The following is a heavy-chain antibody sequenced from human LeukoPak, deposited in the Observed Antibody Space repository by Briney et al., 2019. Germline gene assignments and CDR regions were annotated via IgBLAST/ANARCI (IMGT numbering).Heavy chain of an antibody. Sequence: GGSLRLSCAASGFTFSSYGMHWVRQAPGKGLEWVAFIRYDGSNKYYADSVKGRFTISRDNSKNTLYLQMNSLRAEDTAVYYCAKDHIVVVTAIHDAFDIWGQGTMVTVSS. CDR3: AKDHIVVVTAIHDAFDI. V-gene: IGHV3-30*02. J-gene: IGHJ3*02. CDR2: IRYDGSNK. D-gene: IGHD2-21*02. CDR1: GFTFSSYG.